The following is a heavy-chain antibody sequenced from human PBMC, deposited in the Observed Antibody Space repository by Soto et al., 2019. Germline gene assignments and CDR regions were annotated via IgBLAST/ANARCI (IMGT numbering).Heavy chain of an antibody. J-gene: IGHJ5*02. D-gene: IGHD3-3*01. CDR2: INHSGST. V-gene: IGHV4-34*01. CDR3: ARALTYYDFWSGYYGWFDP. Sequence: PGKGLEWIGEINHSGSTNYNPSLKSRVTISVDTSKNQFPLKLSSVTAADTAVYYCARALTYYDFWSGYYGWFDPWGQGTLVTVSS.